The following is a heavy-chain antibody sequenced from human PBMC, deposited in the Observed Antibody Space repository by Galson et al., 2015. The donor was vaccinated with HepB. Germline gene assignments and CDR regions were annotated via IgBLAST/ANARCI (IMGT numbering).Heavy chain of an antibody. V-gene: IGHV1-3*01. J-gene: IGHJ4*02. CDR3: ARVGQDSSSSFDY. CDR2: INAGNGNT. Sequence: SVKVSCKASGYTFTSYGLHWVRQAPGQRLDWMGVINAGNGNTEFSQKFQGRVTITRDTSASTVYMELSSLRSEDTAVYYRARVGQDSSSSFDYWGQGTLVTVSS. D-gene: IGHD6-13*01. CDR1: GYTFTSYG.